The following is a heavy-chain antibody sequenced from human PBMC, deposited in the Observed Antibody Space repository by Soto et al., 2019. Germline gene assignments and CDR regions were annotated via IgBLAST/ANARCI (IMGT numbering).Heavy chain of an antibody. D-gene: IGHD2-8*02. CDR1: GFICSRYD. CDR2: ILVGGST. CDR3: AKATATGGGAFEI. J-gene: IGHJ3*02. Sequence: PXGSLRLPCLVAGFICSRYDMSWVRQAPGKGLEWVSTILVGGSTHYEDSVKGRFTISRDTSKNTVYLQMNSLTAGDTAMYYCAKATATGGGAFEIYGQGSMFTVSS. V-gene: IGHV3-23*01.